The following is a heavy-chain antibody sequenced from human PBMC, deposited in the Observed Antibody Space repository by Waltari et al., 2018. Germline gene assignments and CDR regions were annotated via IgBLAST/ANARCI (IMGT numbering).Heavy chain of an antibody. CDR3: ARTTRLGYCSGGSCYGDEGAIDY. Sequence: QVQLQESGPGLVKPSETLSLTCTVSGGSISSHYWSWIRQPPGKGLEWLGYIYYRGGTNYNPSLKSRVTISVDTSKNQFSLKLSSVTAADTAVYYCARTTRLGYCSGGSCYGDEGAIDYWGQGTLVTVSS. J-gene: IGHJ4*02. CDR1: GGSISSHY. CDR2: IYYRGGT. V-gene: IGHV4-59*11. D-gene: IGHD2-15*01.